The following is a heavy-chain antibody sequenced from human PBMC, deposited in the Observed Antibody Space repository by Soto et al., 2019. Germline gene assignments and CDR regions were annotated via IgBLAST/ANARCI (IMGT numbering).Heavy chain of an antibody. Sequence: PGGSLRLSCAASGFTFNNYAMNWVRQAPGKGLEWVSGISGSGAGTYYADSVKGRFTISRDNFKNTLYLQLSSLRVDDTAVYYCAKRVTSFDNRDSYLPTFDYCGQGTLVTVSS. CDR1: GFTFNNYA. J-gene: IGHJ4*02. V-gene: IGHV3-23*01. CDR2: ISGSGAGT. CDR3: AKRVTSFDNRDSYLPTFDY. D-gene: IGHD2-21*02.